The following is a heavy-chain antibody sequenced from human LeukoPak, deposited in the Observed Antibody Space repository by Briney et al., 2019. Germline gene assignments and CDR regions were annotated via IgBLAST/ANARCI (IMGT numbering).Heavy chain of an antibody. CDR3: ARGRNYYGSGSYRDYYYYYMDV. D-gene: IGHD3-10*01. Sequence: ASVKVSCKASGYTFTSYDINWVRQATGQGLEWMGWMNPNSGNTGYAQKFQGRVTMTRNTSISTAYMELSSLRSEDTAVYYCARGRNYYGSGSYRDYYYYYMDVWGKGTTVTVSS. J-gene: IGHJ6*03. V-gene: IGHV1-8*01. CDR1: GYTFTSYD. CDR2: MNPNSGNT.